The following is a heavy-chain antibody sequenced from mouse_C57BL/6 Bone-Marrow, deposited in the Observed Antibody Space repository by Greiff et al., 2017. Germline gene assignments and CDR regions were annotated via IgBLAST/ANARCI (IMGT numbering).Heavy chain of an antibody. V-gene: IGHV1-72*01. Sequence: VQLQQPGAELVKPGASVKLSCKASGYTFTSYWMHWVKQRPGRGLEWIGGIDPNSGGTKYNEKFKSKATLTVDKPSSTAYMQLSSLTSEDAAVYDCARSKLRRAMDYWGQGTSVTVSS. CDR2: IDPNSGGT. D-gene: IGHD1-2*01. CDR1: GYTFTSYW. J-gene: IGHJ4*01. CDR3: ARSKLRRAMDY.